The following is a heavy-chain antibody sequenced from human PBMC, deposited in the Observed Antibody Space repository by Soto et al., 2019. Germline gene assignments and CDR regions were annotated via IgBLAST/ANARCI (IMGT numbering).Heavy chain of an antibody. J-gene: IGHJ3*02. CDR2: IIPIFGTA. Sequence: SVKVSCKASGGTFSTSSINWVRQAPGQGLEWMGGIIPIFGTADYAQKFQGRVTLTADESTSTAYMELRSLRTEDTAVYYCAKDWREGLPGDAFDIWGQGTMVTVSS. V-gene: IGHV1-69*13. D-gene: IGHD3-3*01. CDR3: AKDWREGLPGDAFDI. CDR1: GGTFSTSS.